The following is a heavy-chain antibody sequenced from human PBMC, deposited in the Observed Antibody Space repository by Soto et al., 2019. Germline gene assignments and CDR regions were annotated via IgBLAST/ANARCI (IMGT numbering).Heavy chain of an antibody. Sequence: GALRLSCAASGFTFSSYSMNWVRQAPGKGLEWVSSISSSSSYISYADSVRGRFTISRDNAKNSLYLQMNSLRAEDTAVYYCARDPPDYYYSSGYYVDYWGQGTLVTVSS. CDR3: ARDPPDYYYSSGYYVDY. V-gene: IGHV3-21*01. J-gene: IGHJ4*02. CDR1: GFTFSSYS. D-gene: IGHD3-22*01. CDR2: ISSSSSYI.